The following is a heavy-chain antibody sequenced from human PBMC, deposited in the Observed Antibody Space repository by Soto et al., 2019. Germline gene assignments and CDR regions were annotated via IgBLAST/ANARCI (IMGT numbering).Heavy chain of an antibody. Sequence: SGTLSLTCTVSGGSISSGGYYWSWIPQHPGKGLEGIGYIYYTGSTYYNPSLKSRVTISVDTSKNQFSLKLISVTAADTAVYYCARDRECSGGTGDNYFDYWGQGTLVTVSS. V-gene: IGHV4-31*03. D-gene: IGHD2-15*01. CDR2: IYYTGST. J-gene: IGHJ4*02. CDR3: ARDRECSGGTGDNYFDY. CDR1: GGSISSGGYY.